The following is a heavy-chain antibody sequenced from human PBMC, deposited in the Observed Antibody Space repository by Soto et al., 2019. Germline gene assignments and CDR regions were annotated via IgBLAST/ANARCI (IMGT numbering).Heavy chain of an antibody. Sequence: GASVKVSCKASGGTFSSYAISWVRQAPGQGLEWMGGIIPIFGTANYAQKFQGRVTITADKSTSTAYMELSSLRSEDTAVYYCASLGCCSSTSCLGLDYWGQGTLVTVS. CDR1: GGTFSSYA. D-gene: IGHD2-2*01. CDR3: ASLGCCSSTSCLGLDY. J-gene: IGHJ4*02. V-gene: IGHV1-69*06. CDR2: IIPIFGTA.